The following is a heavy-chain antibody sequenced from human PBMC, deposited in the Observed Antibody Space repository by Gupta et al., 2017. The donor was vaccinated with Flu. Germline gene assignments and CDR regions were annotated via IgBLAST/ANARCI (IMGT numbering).Heavy chain of an antibody. CDR2: IGGSGGGT. Sequence: EVQLLESGGGLVQPGGSLRLSCGVSGFTSLRYLLTWVRQDPGKGLEWGSAIGGSGGGTYYAESVKGRFTISRDNSKNTLYLQMNSLRAEDTAVYYCVKGDRNSGWSDWGQGTLVTVSS. J-gene: IGHJ4*02. D-gene: IGHD6-13*01. CDR3: VKGDRNSGWSD. CDR1: GFTSLRYL. V-gene: IGHV3-23*01.